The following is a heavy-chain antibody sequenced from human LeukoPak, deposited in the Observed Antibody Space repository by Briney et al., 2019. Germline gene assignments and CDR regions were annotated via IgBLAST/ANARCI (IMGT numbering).Heavy chain of an antibody. J-gene: IGHJ4*02. CDR3: ARVVYSGSYYSDY. Sequence: GGSLRLSCAASAFTFSTYSMNWVRQAPVKGLEWVSSISTGSNYIYYADSVKGRFTISRDNAKNSLYLQMNSLRAEDTAVYYCARVVYSGSYYSDYWGQGTLVTVSS. D-gene: IGHD1-26*01. CDR2: ISTGSNYI. CDR1: AFTFSTYS. V-gene: IGHV3-21*06.